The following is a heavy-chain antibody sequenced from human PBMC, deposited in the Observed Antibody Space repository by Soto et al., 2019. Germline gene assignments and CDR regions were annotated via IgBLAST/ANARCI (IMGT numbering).Heavy chain of an antibody. V-gene: IGHV3-48*02. CDR2: ISSSSSTI. CDR3: ARGEYDSWSGSLQGGYYYGMDV. CDR1: GFTFSSYS. J-gene: IGHJ6*02. D-gene: IGHD3-3*01. Sequence: EVQLVESGGGLVQPGGSLRLSCAASGFTFSSYSMYWVRQAPGKGLEWVSYISSSSSTIYYADSVKGRFTISRDNAKNSLYLQMNSLRDEDTAVYYCARGEYDSWSGSLQGGYYYGMDVWGQGTTVTVSS.